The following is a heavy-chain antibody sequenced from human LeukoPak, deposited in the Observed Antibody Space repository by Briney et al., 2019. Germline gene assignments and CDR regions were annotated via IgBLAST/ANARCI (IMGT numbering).Heavy chain of an antibody. J-gene: IGHJ4*02. D-gene: IGHD6-13*01. CDR2: IYYSGST. CDR1: GGSISSSSYY. V-gene: IGHV4-39*01. CDR3: ARQPGIAAAEVDY. Sequence: ASETLSLTCTVSGGSISSSSYYWGWIRQPPGKGLEWIGSIYYSGSTYYNPSLKSRVTISVDTSKNQFSLKLSSVTAADTAEYYCARQPGIAAAEVDYWGQGTLVTVSS.